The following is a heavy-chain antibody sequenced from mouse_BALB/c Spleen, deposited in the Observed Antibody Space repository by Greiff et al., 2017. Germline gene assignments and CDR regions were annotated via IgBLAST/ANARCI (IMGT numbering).Heavy chain of an antibody. V-gene: IGHV1-54*01. D-gene: IGHD2-4*01. J-gene: IGHJ4*01. CDR2: INPGSGGT. Sequence: VKLQESGAELVRPGTSVKVSCKASGYAFTNYLIEWVKQRPGQGLEWIGVINPGSGGTNYNEKFKGKATLTADKSSSTAYMQLSSLTSDDSAVYFCARGDDYDLYYAMDYWGQGTSVTVSS. CDR3: ARGDDYDLYYAMDY. CDR1: GYAFTNYL.